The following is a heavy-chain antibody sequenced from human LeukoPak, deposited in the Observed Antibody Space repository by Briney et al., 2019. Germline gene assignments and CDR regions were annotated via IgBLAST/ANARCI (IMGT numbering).Heavy chain of an antibody. D-gene: IGHD6-19*01. CDR2: IYNNGRT. CDR1: GGSISSGDYY. V-gene: IGHV4-30-4*01. Sequence: SETLSLTCTVSGGSISSGDYYWSWIRQPPGKGLEWIGYIYNNGRTYYNPSLKSRVTISIDTSENQFSLKLSSVTAADTAVYYCATTPALAVAGTLDPKEWGQGTPVTVSA. J-gene: IGHJ4*02. CDR3: ATTPALAVAGTLDPKE.